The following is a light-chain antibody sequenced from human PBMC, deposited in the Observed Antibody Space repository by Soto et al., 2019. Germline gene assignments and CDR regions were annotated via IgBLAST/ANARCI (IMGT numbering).Light chain of an antibody. V-gene: IGKV1-39*01. CDR3: HQISSAPFRGT. Sequence: DIQMTQSPSSLSASVGDRVTITCRASQSISNYLNWYQQKPGKAPKLLIYGASSLQSGVPSRCSGSGSEREFTLTITMLEPEDFAAYYCHQISSAPFRGTFGQGTRLEIK. CDR2: GAS. CDR1: QSISNY. J-gene: IGKJ5*01.